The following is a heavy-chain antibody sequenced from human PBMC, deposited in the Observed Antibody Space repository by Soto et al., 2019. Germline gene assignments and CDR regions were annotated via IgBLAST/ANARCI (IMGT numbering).Heavy chain of an antibody. D-gene: IGHD2-15*01. J-gene: IGHJ6*02. V-gene: IGHV3-49*04. CDR3: TRDSREIGYCSGGSRYPLYYYYGMDV. Sequence: GGSLRLSCRASGFTFGDYAMSWVRQAPGKGLEWVGFIRSKAYGGTTEYAASVKGRFTISRDDSKSIAYLQMNSLKTEDTAVYYCTRDSREIGYCSGGSRYPLYYYYGMDVWGQGTKVTVYS. CDR1: GFTFGDYA. CDR2: IRSKAYGGTT.